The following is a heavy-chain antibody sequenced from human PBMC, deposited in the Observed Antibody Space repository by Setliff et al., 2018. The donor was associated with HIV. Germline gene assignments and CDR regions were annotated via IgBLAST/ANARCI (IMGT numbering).Heavy chain of an antibody. CDR1: GFTFSSYT. D-gene: IGHD2-2*01. J-gene: IGHJ4*02. V-gene: IGHV3-21*01. CDR3: VRKEIGVAAASDYFDY. CDR2: ISHSGSDI. Sequence: GSLRLSCAVSGFTFSSYTMSWVRQAPGRGLEWISSISHSGSDIYYADSVKGRFTISRDNAKNSLYLQMSSLRAEDTAVYHCVRKEIGVAAASDYFDYWGPGSLVTSPQ.